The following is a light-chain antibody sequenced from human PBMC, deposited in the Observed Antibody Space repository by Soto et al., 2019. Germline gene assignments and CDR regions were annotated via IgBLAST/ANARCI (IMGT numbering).Light chain of an antibody. Sequence: DIQMTQSPSTLSASVGDRVTITCRASQSISSWLAWYQQKPGKAPTLLIYKASSLESGVPSRFSGCGSGTKFTLTISSLQPGDFATYYCQQYNSYSLTCGQGTKVDIK. CDR3: QQYNSYSLT. V-gene: IGKV1-5*03. CDR2: KAS. J-gene: IGKJ1*01. CDR1: QSISSW.